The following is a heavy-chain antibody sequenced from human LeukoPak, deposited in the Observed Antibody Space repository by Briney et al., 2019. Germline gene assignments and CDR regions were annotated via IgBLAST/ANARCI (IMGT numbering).Heavy chain of an antibody. D-gene: IGHD5-12*01. V-gene: IGHV4-4*07. CDR1: GGSITGYY. Sequence: AETLSLTCTVCGGSITGYYWTWMRQPGGRGLEWMGRVSDTGRAYYTPSLERRVTISLDTSTHPFSLKVPSVAAADTAVYSCARVPDMTPISGYHSCVYWGQGTLLSLSS. CDR2: VSDTGRA. J-gene: IGHJ4*02. CDR3: ARVPDMTPISGYHSCVY.